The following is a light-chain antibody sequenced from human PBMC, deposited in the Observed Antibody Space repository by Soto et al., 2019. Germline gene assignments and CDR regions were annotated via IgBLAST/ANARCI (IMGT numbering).Light chain of an antibody. Sequence: QVGLAQRASVSGSPGQSITNSCTGTSSEVGYYNLVSWYQHHPGKAPKLIIYEVNKRPSGVSNRFSGSKSGNTASLTISGLQAEHEDDYQSCSQEGSSTYVFGTGTEVTVL. CDR1: SSEVGYYNL. CDR2: EVN. J-gene: IGLJ1*01. V-gene: IGLV2-23*02. CDR3: CSQEGSSTYV.